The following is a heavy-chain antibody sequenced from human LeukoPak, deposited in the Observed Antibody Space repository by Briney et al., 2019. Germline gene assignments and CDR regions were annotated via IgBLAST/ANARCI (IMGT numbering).Heavy chain of an antibody. CDR2: MNPNSGNT. CDR1: GYTFTSYD. J-gene: IGHJ4*02. Sequence: ASVKVSCKASGYTFTSYDINWVRQATGQGLEWMGWMNPNSGNTGYAQKFQGRVTITRNTSISTAYMELSSLRSEDTAVYYCARSGHYYDSSGPFYYFDYWGQGTLVTVSS. V-gene: IGHV1-8*03. D-gene: IGHD3-22*01. CDR3: ARSGHYYDSSGPFYYFDY.